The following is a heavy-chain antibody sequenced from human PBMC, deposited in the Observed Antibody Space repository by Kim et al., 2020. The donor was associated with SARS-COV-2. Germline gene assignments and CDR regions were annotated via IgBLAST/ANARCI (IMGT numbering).Heavy chain of an antibody. V-gene: IGHV4-34*01. CDR3: ARVKYCSSTSCYGGGLYYFDY. Sequence: SETLSLTCAVYGGSFSGYYWSWIRQPPGKGLEWIGEINHSGSTNYNPSLKSRVTISVDTSKNQFSLKLSSVTAADTAVYYCARVKYCSSTSCYGGGLYYFDYWGQGTLVTVSS. J-gene: IGHJ4*02. CDR1: GGSFSGYY. CDR2: INHSGST. D-gene: IGHD2-2*01.